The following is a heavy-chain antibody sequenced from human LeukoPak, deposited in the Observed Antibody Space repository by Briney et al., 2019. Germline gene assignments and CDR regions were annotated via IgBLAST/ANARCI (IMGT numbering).Heavy chain of an antibody. J-gene: IGHJ4*02. V-gene: IGHV3-20*04. CDR1: GSTFVDYG. CDR2: INYNGAIT. D-gene: IGHD3-3*02. CDR3: ARDRLGPSFSVSHFDL. Sequence: GGSLRLSCATSGSTFVDYGLSWVRRAPGKGLEWLCAINYNGAITDYADSVKGRFTISRDNAKNSLYLRMDSLRAEDTALYYCARDRLGPSFSVSHFDLWGQGTLVTVSS.